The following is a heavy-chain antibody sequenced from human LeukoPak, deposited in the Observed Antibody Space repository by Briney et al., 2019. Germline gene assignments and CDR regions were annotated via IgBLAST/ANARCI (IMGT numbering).Heavy chain of an antibody. CDR1: GFTFSSYE. D-gene: IGHD1-26*01. CDR3: ATYIVGPTLDY. V-gene: IGHV3-48*03. Sequence: PGGSLRLSCAASGFTFSSYEMNWVRQAPGKGLEWVSYISSSGGTIYYADSVKGRFTISRDNARNSFYLQLNSLRAEDTALYYCATYIVGPTLDYWGQGALVTVSS. CDR2: ISSSGGTI. J-gene: IGHJ4*02.